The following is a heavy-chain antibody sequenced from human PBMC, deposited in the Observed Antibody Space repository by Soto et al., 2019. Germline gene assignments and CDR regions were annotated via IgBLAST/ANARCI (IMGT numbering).Heavy chain of an antibody. CDR2: ISPFNGNT. CDR3: ARDQSFDRTYYYGIDV. V-gene: IGHV1-18*01. J-gene: IGHJ6*02. CDR1: GYPFTHYG. Sequence: QVQLVQSGAEVKMPGASVRVSCKSSGYPFTHYGITWIRQAPGQGLEWMGWISPFNGNTNYGQTVQGRVTLTTETSTSIVYMELRSLRSDDTAVYYCARDQSFDRTYYYGIDVWGQGTTVTVSS.